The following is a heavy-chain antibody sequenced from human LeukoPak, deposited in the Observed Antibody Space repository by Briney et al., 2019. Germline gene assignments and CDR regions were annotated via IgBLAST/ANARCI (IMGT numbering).Heavy chain of an antibody. V-gene: IGHV4-59*08. CDR3: AGQGTSGFYYFDY. CDR1: GGSITTDY. J-gene: IGHJ4*02. CDR2: IFYSGSA. Sequence: SETLSLTCTVSGGSITTDYWGWIRQPPGKGLEWIGYIFYSGSAHYNPSLESRLTISLDTPRNQLSLRLTSVTAADTAVYYCAGQGTSGFYYFDYWGLGTLVTVSS. D-gene: IGHD1/OR15-1a*01.